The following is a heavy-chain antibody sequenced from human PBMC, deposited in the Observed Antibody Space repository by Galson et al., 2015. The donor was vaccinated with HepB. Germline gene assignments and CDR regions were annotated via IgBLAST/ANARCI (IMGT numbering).Heavy chain of an antibody. CDR2: ISSSSSTI. Sequence: SLRLSCAASGFTFSSCSMNWVRQAPGKGLEWVSYISSSSSTIYYADSVKGRFTISRDNAKNSLYLQMNSLRAADTAVYYCARVEGFGEHYFDYWGQGTLVTVSS. CDR3: ARVEGFGEHYFDY. CDR1: GFTFSSCS. V-gene: IGHV3-48*04. J-gene: IGHJ4*02. D-gene: IGHD3-10*01.